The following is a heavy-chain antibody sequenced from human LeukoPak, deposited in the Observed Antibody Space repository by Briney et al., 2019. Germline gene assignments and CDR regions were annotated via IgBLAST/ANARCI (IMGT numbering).Heavy chain of an antibody. D-gene: IGHD6-19*01. J-gene: IGHJ4*02. Sequence: ASVKVSCTASGYTFTGYYMHWVRQAPGQGLEWMGWINPNSGGTNYAQKFQGRVTMTRDTSISTAYMALSRLRSDDTAVYYCARDIAVGGTWGGEGDYWGQGTLVTVSS. CDR2: INPNSGGT. CDR1: GYTFTGYY. CDR3: ARDIAVGGTWGGEGDY. V-gene: IGHV1-2*02.